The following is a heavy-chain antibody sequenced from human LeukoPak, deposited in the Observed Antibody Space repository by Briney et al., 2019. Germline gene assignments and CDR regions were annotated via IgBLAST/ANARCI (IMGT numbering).Heavy chain of an antibody. CDR2: IHYSGST. V-gene: IGHV4-59*08. Sequence: SETLSLTCTVSGGSINTYYWNWIRQSPGKGLEWIGYIHYSGSTNYNTSLKSRVTISVDTSKNQFSLRLNSVTAADTAVYFCARQTGAGLFILPGGQGTLVTVSS. CDR1: GGSINTYY. D-gene: IGHD3/OR15-3a*01. CDR3: ARQTGAGLFILP. J-gene: IGHJ4*02.